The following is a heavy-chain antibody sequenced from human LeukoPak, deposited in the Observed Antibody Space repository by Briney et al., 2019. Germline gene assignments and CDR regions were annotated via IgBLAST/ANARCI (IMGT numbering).Heavy chain of an antibody. Sequence: GGSLRLSCAASGFTFSSYAMSWVRQASGKGLEWVSAISGSGGSTYYADSVKGRFTISRDNSKNTLYLQMNSLRAEDTAVYYCAKSPVVVPAALKFDYWGQGTLVTVSS. D-gene: IGHD2-2*01. J-gene: IGHJ4*02. V-gene: IGHV3-23*01. CDR1: GFTFSSYA. CDR3: AKSPVVVPAALKFDY. CDR2: ISGSGGST.